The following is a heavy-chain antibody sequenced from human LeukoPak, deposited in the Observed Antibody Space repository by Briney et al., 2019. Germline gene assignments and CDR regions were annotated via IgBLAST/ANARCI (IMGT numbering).Heavy chain of an antibody. CDR3: ARAGGVADTYYYYYMDV. V-gene: IGHV4-59*11. D-gene: IGHD6-19*01. CDR2: VYYDGAT. Sequence: PSETLSLTCTVSGGSINSHYWIWIRQPPGKGLEWIGYVYYDGATDYNPSLKGRVTMSVDKSKNQFSLRMSSVTAADTAVYYCARAGGVADTYYYYYMDVWGKGTTVIVSS. J-gene: IGHJ6*03. CDR1: GGSINSHY.